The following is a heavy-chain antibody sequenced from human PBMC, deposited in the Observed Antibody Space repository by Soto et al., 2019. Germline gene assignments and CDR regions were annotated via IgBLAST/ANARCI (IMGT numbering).Heavy chain of an antibody. D-gene: IGHD2-2*02. J-gene: IGHJ6*03. CDR2: ISSSSSYI. CDR3: ARVWLGYCSSTSCYTYYYYYYMDV. Sequence: GGSLRLSCAASGFTFSSYSMNWVRQAPGKGLEWVSSISSSSSYIYYADSVKGRFTISRDNAKNSLYLQMNSLRAEDTAVYYCARVWLGYCSSTSCYTYYYYYYMDVWGKGTAVTVSS. CDR1: GFTFSSYS. V-gene: IGHV3-21*01.